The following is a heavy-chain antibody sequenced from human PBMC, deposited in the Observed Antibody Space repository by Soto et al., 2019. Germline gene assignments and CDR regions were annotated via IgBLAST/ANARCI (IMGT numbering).Heavy chain of an antibody. CDR2: IYPSDSDT. CDR1: GDNFAGYW. V-gene: IGHV5-51*01. CDR3: ARGGVSTRTFDY. Sequence: GESLKISCKGSGDNFAGYWIAWLRQMPGKGLEWMGLIYPSDSDTRYRPSFQRQVTISADKSISSAYLQWSSLRASDTAMYYCARGGVSTRTFDYWGQGTTVAVSS. J-gene: IGHJ4*02. D-gene: IGHD3-3*01.